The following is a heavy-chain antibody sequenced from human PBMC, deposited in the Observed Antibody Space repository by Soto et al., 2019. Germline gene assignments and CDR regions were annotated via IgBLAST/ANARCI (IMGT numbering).Heavy chain of an antibody. D-gene: IGHD1-1*01. J-gene: IGHJ3*02. CDR2: INPNSGGT. CDR3: ARDRSTGQDAIDI. CDR1: GYTFTGYY. V-gene: IGHV1-2*04. Sequence: ASVKVSCKASGYTFTGYYMHWVRQAPGQGLEWMGWINPNSGGTNYAQKFQGWVTMTRDTSISTAYMELSRLRSDDTAVYYCARDRSTGQDAIDIRGQGTMVTVSS.